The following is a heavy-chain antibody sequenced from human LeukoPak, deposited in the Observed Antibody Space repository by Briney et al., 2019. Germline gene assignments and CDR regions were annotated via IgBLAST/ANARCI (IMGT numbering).Heavy chain of an antibody. J-gene: IGHJ5*02. Sequence: GGSLRLSCAASGFTFSDYYMSWIRQAPGKGLEWVSYISSSGSTIYYADSVKGRFTISRDNAKNSLYLQMNSLRAEDTAVYYCARGSPNMYYDFWSGYFNWFDPWGQGTLVTVSS. CDR1: GFTFSDYY. D-gene: IGHD3-3*01. CDR2: ISSSGSTI. CDR3: ARGSPNMYYDFWSGYFNWFDP. V-gene: IGHV3-11*04.